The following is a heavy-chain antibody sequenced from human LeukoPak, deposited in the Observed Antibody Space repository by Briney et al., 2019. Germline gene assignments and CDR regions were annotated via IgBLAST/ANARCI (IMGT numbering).Heavy chain of an antibody. CDR1: GVSVSSGFYY. CDR3: ARDPSRYDAFDI. V-gene: IGHV4-61*01. D-gene: IGHD6-25*01. Sequence: SETLSLTCTVSGVSVSSGFYYWSWIRQPPGKGLEWIGYIYYSGSTNYNPSLKSRLTISVDTSKNQFSLKLSSVTAADTAVYYCARDPSRYDAFDIWGQGTMVTVPS. J-gene: IGHJ3*02. CDR2: IYYSGST.